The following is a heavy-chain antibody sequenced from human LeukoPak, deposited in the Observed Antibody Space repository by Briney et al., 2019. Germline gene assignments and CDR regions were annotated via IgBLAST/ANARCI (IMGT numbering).Heavy chain of an antibody. CDR3: ARDAAVAGTTFDY. CDR1: GYTFTGYY. J-gene: IGHJ4*02. D-gene: IGHD6-19*01. CDR2: INPNSGGT. V-gene: IGHV1-2*02. Sequence: ASVKVSCKASGYTFTGYYMHWVRQAPGQGLEWMGWINPNSGGTNYAQKFQGRVTITADKSTSTAYMELSSLRSEDTAVYYCARDAAVAGTTFDYWGQGTLVTVSS.